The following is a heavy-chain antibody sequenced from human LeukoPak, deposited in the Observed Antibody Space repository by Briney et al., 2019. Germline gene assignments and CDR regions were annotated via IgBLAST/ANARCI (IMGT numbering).Heavy chain of an antibody. CDR3: ARRRPAAAQLYYYFYYMDV. CDR2: INTNTGNP. CDR1: GYSFTSYA. D-gene: IGHD2-2*01. V-gene: IGHV7-4-1*02. Sequence: ASVKVSCKASGYSFTSYAMNWVRQAPGQGLQWMGWINTNTGNPTYAPGFTGRFAFSLDTSVTTAYLQISSLKAEDTAVYYCARRRPAAAQLYYYFYYMDVWGNGTTVTVSS. J-gene: IGHJ6*03.